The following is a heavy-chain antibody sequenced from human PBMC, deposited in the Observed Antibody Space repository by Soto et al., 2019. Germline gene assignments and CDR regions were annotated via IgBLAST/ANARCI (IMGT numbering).Heavy chain of an antibody. J-gene: IGHJ4*02. V-gene: IGHV3-23*01. D-gene: IGHD3-9*01. CDR1: GFTFSSYA. CDR2: ISGSGGGT. CDR3: ARIVDHYDILTVEGLDY. Sequence: EMELLESGGGLVQPGGSLRLSCEASGFTFSSYAMSWVRQAPGQGLEWVSDISGSGGGTYYAASVRGRFTISRDNSKNTVYLQMNSLRAEDTAVYFCARIVDHYDILTVEGLDYWGQGTLVTVSS.